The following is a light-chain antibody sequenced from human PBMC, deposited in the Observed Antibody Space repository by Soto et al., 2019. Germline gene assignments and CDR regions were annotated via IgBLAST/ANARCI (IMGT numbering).Light chain of an antibody. V-gene: IGKV1-5*03. J-gene: IGKJ1*01. CDR1: QSIDTW. CDR2: KAS. Sequence: DIPMTQSPSTLSASVGDTGTITCRASQSIDTWLAWHQQKPGRAPKLLISKASILESGVPSRFSGSGSGTEFTLTISSLQSEDFAVYYCQQYRSWPRTFGQGTKVDIK. CDR3: QQYRSWPRT.